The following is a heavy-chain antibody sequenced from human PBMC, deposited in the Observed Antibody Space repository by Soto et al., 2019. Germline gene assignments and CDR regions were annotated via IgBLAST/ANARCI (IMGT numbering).Heavy chain of an antibody. V-gene: IGHV4-30-4*01. CDR3: ARGAYSSSWYGDY. CDR2: IYYSGST. D-gene: IGHD6-13*01. Sequence: QVQLQESGPGLVKPSQTLSLTCTVSGGSISSGDYYWSWIRQPPGKGLEWIGYIYYSGSTYYNPSLKGRVTKSVDTSMNQFSLKLGSVTAAGTAVYYCARGAYSSSWYGDYWGQGTLVTVSS. J-gene: IGHJ4*02. CDR1: GGSISSGDYY.